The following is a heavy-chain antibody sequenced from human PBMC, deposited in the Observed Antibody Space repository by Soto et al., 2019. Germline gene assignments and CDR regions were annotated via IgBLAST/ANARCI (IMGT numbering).Heavy chain of an antibody. D-gene: IGHD1-26*01. J-gene: IGHJ4*02. V-gene: IGHV3-23*01. CDR2: ISGSGGST. CDR3: AKDGVIVGAITEVLDY. CDR1: GFTFSSYA. Sequence: GGSLRLSCAASGFTFSSYAMSWVRQAPGKGLEWVSAISGSGGSTYYADSVKGRFTISRDNSKNTLYLQMNSLRAEDTAVYYCAKDGVIVGAITEVLDYWGQGTLVTVSS.